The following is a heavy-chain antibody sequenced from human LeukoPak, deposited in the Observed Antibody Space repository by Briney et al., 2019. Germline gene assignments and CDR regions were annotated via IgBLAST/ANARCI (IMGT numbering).Heavy chain of an antibody. J-gene: IGHJ4*02. CDR1: GFTFSDYY. V-gene: IGHV3-11*04. Sequence: GGSLRLSCAASGFTFSDYYMSWIRQAPGKGLEWVSYISSSGSTIYYADSVKGRFTISRDNAKNSLYLQMNSLRAEDTAVYYCASVSYSSSWSPFDYWGQGTLVTVSS. CDR2: ISSSGSTI. CDR3: ASVSYSSSWSPFDY. D-gene: IGHD6-13*01.